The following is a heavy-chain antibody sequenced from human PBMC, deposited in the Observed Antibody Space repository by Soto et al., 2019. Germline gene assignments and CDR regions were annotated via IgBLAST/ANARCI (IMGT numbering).Heavy chain of an antibody. Sequence: GASVKVSCKASGGTFSSYAIRWVRQAPGQGLEWMGGIIPIFGTANYAQKFQGRVTITADESTSPAYMELSSLRSEDTAVYYCARALVGATTEYYYYGMDVWGQGTTVTVSS. CDR1: GGTFSSYA. J-gene: IGHJ6*02. CDR3: ARALVGATTEYYYYGMDV. V-gene: IGHV1-69*13. D-gene: IGHD1-26*01. CDR2: IIPIFGTA.